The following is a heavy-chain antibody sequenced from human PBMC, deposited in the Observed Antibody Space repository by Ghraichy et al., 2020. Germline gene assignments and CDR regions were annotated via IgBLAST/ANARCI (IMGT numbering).Heavy chain of an antibody. CDR1: GFTFSIYA. J-gene: IGHJ5*02. CDR3: AKKGALAAAGATYNWFDT. V-gene: IGHV3-23*01. CDR2: ISGSGEST. D-gene: IGHD6-13*01. Sequence: GGSLRLSCVASGFTFSIYAMNWVRQAPGKGLEWVSSISGSGESTFYPDPVRGRFTISRDNSKNTLYLQMSSLRVEDTAVYYCAKKGALAAAGATYNWFDTWGQGTLVTVSS.